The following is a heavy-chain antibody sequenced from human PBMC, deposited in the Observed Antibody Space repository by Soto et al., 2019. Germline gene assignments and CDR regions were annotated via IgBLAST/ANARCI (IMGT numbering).Heavy chain of an antibody. CDR3: ATMGTPATGLFYFDN. V-gene: IGHV4-31*03. J-gene: IGHJ4*02. Sequence: PSETLSLTCTVSGGSISSGGYYWSWIRQHPGKGLEWIGYIYYSGSTYYNPSLKSRVTISVDTSKNQFSLKLSFVTAADTAVYYCATMGTPATGLFYFDNWGQGTLVTV. D-gene: IGHD1-7*01. CDR1: GGSISSGGYY. CDR2: IYYSGST.